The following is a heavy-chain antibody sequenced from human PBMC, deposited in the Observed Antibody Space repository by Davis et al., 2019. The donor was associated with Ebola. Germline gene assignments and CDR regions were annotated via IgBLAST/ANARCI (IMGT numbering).Heavy chain of an antibody. CDR2: ISSSSNYI. V-gene: IGHV3-21*01. D-gene: IGHD1-1*01. J-gene: IGHJ4*02. CDR1: GFTFSSYT. Sequence: GESLKISCAASGFTFSSYTMDWVRQAPGTGLEWVSSISSSSNYINYADSVKGRFTISRDNAKNSLYLQMNSLRAEDTAVYYCARAPLGVLDYWGQGTLVTVSS. CDR3: ARAPLGVLDY.